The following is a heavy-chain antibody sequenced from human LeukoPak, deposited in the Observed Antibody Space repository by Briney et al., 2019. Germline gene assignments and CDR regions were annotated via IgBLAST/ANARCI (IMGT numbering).Heavy chain of an antibody. CDR1: GFTFSDYY. CDR2: ISNSGGSI. V-gene: IGHV3-11*01. J-gene: IGHJ3*02. Sequence: PGGSLRLSCAASGFTFSDYYMSWIRQAPGKGLEWVSYISNSGGSIYYADSVKGRFTISRDNAKNSLYLQMNSLRAEDTAVYYCARGTTVITVMDAFDIWGQGTMVTVSS. CDR3: ARGTTVITVMDAFDI. D-gene: IGHD3-22*01.